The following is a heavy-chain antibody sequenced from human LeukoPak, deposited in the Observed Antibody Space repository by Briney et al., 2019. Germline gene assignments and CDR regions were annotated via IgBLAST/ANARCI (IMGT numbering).Heavy chain of an antibody. CDR1: GFTFSSYA. V-gene: IGHV3-23*01. J-gene: IGHJ4*02. Sequence: PGGSLRLSCAASGFTFSSYAMSWVRQAPGKGLEWVSATSGSGGSTYYADSVKGRFTISRDNSKNTLYLQMNSLRAEDTAVYYCAKEGSNYGDYGLLHWGQGTLVTVSS. CDR2: TSGSGGST. CDR3: AKEGSNYGDYGLLH. D-gene: IGHD4-17*01.